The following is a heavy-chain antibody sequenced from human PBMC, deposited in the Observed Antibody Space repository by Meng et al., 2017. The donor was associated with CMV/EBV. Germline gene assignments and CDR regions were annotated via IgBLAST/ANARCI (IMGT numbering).Heavy chain of an antibody. CDR1: GFTFSDYY. CDR3: ARDLTGGYSA. D-gene: IGHD1-26*01. CDR2: ISSGGSTI. Sequence: GESLKIPCAASGFTFSDYYMSRIRQAPGKGLEWVSYISSGGSTIYYADSVKGRFTISRDNAKHSLYLQMNSLRAEDTAVYYCARDLTGGYSAWGQGTLVTVSS. J-gene: IGHJ4*02. V-gene: IGHV3-11*01.